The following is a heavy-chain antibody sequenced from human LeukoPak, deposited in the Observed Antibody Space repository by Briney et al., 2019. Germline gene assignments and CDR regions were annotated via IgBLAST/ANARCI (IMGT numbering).Heavy chain of an antibody. CDR3: AKQTVEEGWDYFDY. Sequence: GGSLRLSCAASGFTFSSYAMIWVRQAPGKGLEWVAAISGSGGSTYYADSVKGRFTISRDNSKNTLYLQMNSLRAEDTAVYYCAKQTVEEGWDYFDYWGQGTLVTVSS. V-gene: IGHV3-23*01. D-gene: IGHD1-1*01. CDR2: ISGSGGST. J-gene: IGHJ4*02. CDR1: GFTFSSYA.